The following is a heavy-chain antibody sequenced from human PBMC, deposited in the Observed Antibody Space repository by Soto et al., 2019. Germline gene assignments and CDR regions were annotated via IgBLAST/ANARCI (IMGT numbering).Heavy chain of an antibody. CDR3: ARARPDYGASGDFDY. D-gene: IGHD4-17*01. CDR2: ISSSSSYI. J-gene: IGHJ4*02. V-gene: IGHV3-21*01. CDR1: GFTFSSYS. Sequence: EVQLVESGGGLVKPGGSLRLSCAASGFTFSSYSMNWVRQAPGKGLEWVSSISSSSSYIYYADSVKGRFTISRDNAKNSLYLQMNSLRAEDTAVYYCARARPDYGASGDFDYWGQGTLVTVSS.